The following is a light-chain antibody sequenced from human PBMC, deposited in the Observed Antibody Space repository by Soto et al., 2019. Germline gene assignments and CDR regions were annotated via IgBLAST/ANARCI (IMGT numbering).Light chain of an antibody. CDR1: SSDIGAYNY. Sequence: QSVLTQPPSASGSPGQSVTISCTGTSSDIGAYNYVSWYQQHPGKVPKLIIHEVTQRPSGVPDRFSASKSGNTASLTVSGLQAEDEADYYCRSHGGADNFYVFGPGTKLTVL. J-gene: IGLJ1*01. CDR2: EVT. V-gene: IGLV2-8*01. CDR3: RSHGGADNFYV.